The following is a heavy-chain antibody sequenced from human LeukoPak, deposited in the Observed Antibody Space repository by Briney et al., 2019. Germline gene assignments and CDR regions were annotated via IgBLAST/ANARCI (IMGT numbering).Heavy chain of an antibody. Sequence: ESGPTPVNPTQTLTLTCTFSGFSLSTSGVSVGWIRQPPVKALEWLALIYWDDNKRYSPSLKSRLTITKDTSKNQVVLTMTNMDPVDTATYMSGWYSGVDHWGQGTLVTVSS. CDR2: IYWDDNK. V-gene: IGHV2-5*02. J-gene: IGHJ5*02. CDR3: GWYSGVDH. CDR1: GFSLSTSGVS. D-gene: IGHD6-19*01.